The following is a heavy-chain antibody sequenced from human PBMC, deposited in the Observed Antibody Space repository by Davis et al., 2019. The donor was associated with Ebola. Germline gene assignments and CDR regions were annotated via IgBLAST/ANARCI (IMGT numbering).Heavy chain of an antibody. D-gene: IGHD5-12*01. CDR1: GFTFSSYG. CDR2: IWYDGSNK. CDR3: ARDRGKYSGVYGMDV. J-gene: IGHJ6*04. V-gene: IGHV3-33*01. Sequence: PGGSLRLSCAASGFTFSSYGMHWVRQAPGKGLEWVAVIWYDGSNKYYADSVKGRFTISRDNSKNTLYLQMNSLRAEDTAVYYCARDRGKYSGVYGMDVWGKGTTVTVSS.